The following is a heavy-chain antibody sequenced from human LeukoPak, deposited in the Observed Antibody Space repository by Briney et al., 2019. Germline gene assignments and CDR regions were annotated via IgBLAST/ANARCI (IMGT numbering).Heavy chain of an antibody. D-gene: IGHD3-3*01. J-gene: IGHJ4*02. Sequence: GGSLRLSRAASGFTFSSYAMSWVRQAPGKGLEWVSAISGSGGSTYYADSVKGRFTISRDNSKNTLYLQMNSLRAEDTAVYYCAKVDNFWSGYSKDYWGQGTLVTVSS. V-gene: IGHV3-23*01. CDR1: GFTFSSYA. CDR2: ISGSGGST. CDR3: AKVDNFWSGYSKDY.